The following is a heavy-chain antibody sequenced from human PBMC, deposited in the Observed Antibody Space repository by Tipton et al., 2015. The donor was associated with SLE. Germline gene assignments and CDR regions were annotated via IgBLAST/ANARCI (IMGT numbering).Heavy chain of an antibody. CDR1: GFTFSSYS. Sequence: SLRLSCAASGFTFSSYSMNWVRQAPGKGLEWVSSISSSSSYIYYADSVKGRFTISRDNAKNSLYLQMNSLRAEDTAVYYCARSRAGGYGYADAFDIWGQGTMVTVSS. V-gene: IGHV3-21*03. D-gene: IGHD5-18*01. J-gene: IGHJ3*02. CDR2: ISSSSSYI. CDR3: ARSRAGGYGYADAFDI.